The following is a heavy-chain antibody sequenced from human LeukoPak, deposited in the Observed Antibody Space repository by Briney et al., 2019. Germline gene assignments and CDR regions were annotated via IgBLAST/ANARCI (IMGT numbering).Heavy chain of an antibody. Sequence: RGSLRLSCAASGFTFSNYAMTWVRQAPGEGLEWVSDISGSGSTTYYEDSVKGRFTISRDNSKNTLYLQVDSLRAADTALYSCAKHRRFTGGNSEIDYWGRGILVTVS. CDR1: GFTFSNYA. D-gene: IGHD4-23*01. CDR3: AKHRRFTGGNSEIDY. CDR2: ISGSGSTT. V-gene: IGHV3-23*01. J-gene: IGHJ4*02.